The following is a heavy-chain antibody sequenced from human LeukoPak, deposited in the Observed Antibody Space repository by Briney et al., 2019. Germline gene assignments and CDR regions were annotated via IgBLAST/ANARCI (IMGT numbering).Heavy chain of an antibody. D-gene: IGHD3-10*01. CDR3: ARPLMYYYGSETYFWFDP. Sequence: TGGSLRLSCAASGFTFSSYAMSWVRQAPGKGLEWVANIKQDGTEKYYVDSVKGRFTISRDNAKNSLSLQMNSLRAEDTAVYYCARPLMYYYGSETYFWFDPWGQGTLVTVSS. CDR1: GFTFSSYA. CDR2: IKQDGTEK. J-gene: IGHJ5*02. V-gene: IGHV3-7*01.